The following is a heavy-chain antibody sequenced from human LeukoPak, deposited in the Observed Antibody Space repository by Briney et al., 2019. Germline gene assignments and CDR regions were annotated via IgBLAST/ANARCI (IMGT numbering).Heavy chain of an antibody. V-gene: IGHV5-51*01. CDR1: GYRFTSYW. CDR3: XRFXXSGGSCRGXFDY. D-gene: IGHD2-15*01. J-gene: IGHJ4*02. Sequence: GESLKISCKGSGYRFTSYWIGWVRQMPGKGLEWMGIIXPXDXDTSYXXSXXXQVTISADKSISTAYLQWSSLKASDTAMYYCXRFXXSGGSCRGXFDYWGQGTLVTVSS. CDR2: IXPXDXDT.